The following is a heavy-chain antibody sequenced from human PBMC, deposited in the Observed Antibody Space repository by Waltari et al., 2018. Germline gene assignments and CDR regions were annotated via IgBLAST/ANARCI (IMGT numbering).Heavy chain of an antibody. Sequence: QVQLVQSGAEVKKPGASVKVSCKASGYTFTSYAMHWVRQAPVQRLEWMGWINAGNGNTKYSQKFQGRVTITRDTSASTAYMELSSLRSEDTAVYYCARGGRYCSGGSCSVPAFQHWGQGTLVTVSS. D-gene: IGHD2-15*01. J-gene: IGHJ1*01. CDR3: ARGGRYCSGGSCSVPAFQH. CDR2: INAGNGNT. CDR1: GYTFTSYA. V-gene: IGHV1-3*01.